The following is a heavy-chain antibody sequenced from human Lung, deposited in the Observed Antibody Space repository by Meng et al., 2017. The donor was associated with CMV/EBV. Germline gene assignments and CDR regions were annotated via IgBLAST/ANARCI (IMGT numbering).Heavy chain of an antibody. Sequence: SETXSLTCSVSGGSVNRGSYYWSWIRQPPGKGLEWIGYLYYTRSTNYNPSPKSRVIVSVDTSKSQLSLTLNSVTAADTAVYYCALLGEVSLGREFWGQGKXVTVSS. V-gene: IGHV4-61*01. J-gene: IGHJ4*02. CDR1: GGSVNRGSYY. CDR2: LYYTRST. CDR3: ALLGEVSLGREF. D-gene: IGHD3-16*02.